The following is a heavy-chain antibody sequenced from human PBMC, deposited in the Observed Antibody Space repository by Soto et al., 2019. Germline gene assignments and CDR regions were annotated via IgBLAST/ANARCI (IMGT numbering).Heavy chain of an antibody. CDR2: IYHSGST. CDR3: ARSGSYGGGYFDY. Sequence: TSETLSLTCAVSGGSISSSNWWSWVRQPPGKGLEWIGEIYHSGSTNYNPSLKSRVTISVDKSKNQFSLKLSSVTAADTAVYYCARSGSYGGGYFDYWGQGTLVTVSS. V-gene: IGHV4-4*02. J-gene: IGHJ4*02. D-gene: IGHD1-26*01. CDR1: GGSISSSNW.